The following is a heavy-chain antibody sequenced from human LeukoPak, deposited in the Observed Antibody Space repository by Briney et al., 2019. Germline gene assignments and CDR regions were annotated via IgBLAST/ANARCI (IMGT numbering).Heavy chain of an antibody. CDR3: ARDASGSGSYLAYYYYYMDV. J-gene: IGHJ6*03. V-gene: IGHV3-48*04. CDR1: GFTFSSYS. D-gene: IGHD3-10*01. CDR2: ISSSSSTI. Sequence: GGSLRLSCAASGFTFSSYSMNWVRQAPGKGLEWVSYISSSSSTIYYADSVKGRFTISRDNAKNSLYLQMNSLRAEDTALYYCARDASGSGSYLAYYYYYMDVWGKGTTVTVSS.